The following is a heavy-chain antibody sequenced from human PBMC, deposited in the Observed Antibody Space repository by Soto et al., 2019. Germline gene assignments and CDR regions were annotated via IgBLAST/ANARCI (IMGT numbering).Heavy chain of an antibody. V-gene: IGHV3-21*01. Sequence: PGGSLRLSCAASGFTFSSYSMSWVRQAPGKGLEWVSSISISSSYIYYADSVKGRFTISRDNAKNSLYLQMNSLRAEDTAVYFCERQGSYWNDVGPDWGQGTLVTVSS. D-gene: IGHD1-1*01. CDR3: ERQGSYWNDVGPD. CDR1: GFTFSSYS. J-gene: IGHJ4*02. CDR2: ISISSSYI.